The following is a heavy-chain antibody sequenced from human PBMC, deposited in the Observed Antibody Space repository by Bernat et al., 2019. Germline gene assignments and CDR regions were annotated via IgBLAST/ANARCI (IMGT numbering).Heavy chain of an antibody. V-gene: IGHV4-31*03. J-gene: IGHJ6*03. D-gene: IGHD4-17*01. CDR2: IYYSGST. Sequence: QVQLQESGPGLVKPSQTLSLTCTVSGGSISSGGYYWGWIRQHPGKGLEWIGYIYYSGSTYYNPSLKSRVTISVDTSKNQFSLKLSSVTAADTAVYYCARLQGLRGQGYYYYYMDVWGKGTTVTVSS. CDR1: GGSISSGGYY. CDR3: ARLQGLRGQGYYYYYMDV.